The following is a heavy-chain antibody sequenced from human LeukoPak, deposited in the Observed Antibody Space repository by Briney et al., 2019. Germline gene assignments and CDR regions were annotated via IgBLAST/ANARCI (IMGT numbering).Heavy chain of an antibody. CDR2: INPSGGST. D-gene: IGHD2-21*02. Sequence: ASVKVSCKVSGYTLTELSMHWVRQAPGQGLEWMGIINPSGGSTSYAQKFQGRVTMTRDTSTSTVYMELSSLRSEDTAVYYCARAYCGGDCYPLSWYFDLWGRGTLVTVSS. J-gene: IGHJ2*01. CDR3: ARAYCGGDCYPLSWYFDL. V-gene: IGHV1-46*01. CDR1: GYTLTELS.